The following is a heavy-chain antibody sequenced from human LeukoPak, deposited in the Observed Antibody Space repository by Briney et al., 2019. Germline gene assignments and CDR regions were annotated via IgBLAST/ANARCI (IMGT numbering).Heavy chain of an antibody. CDR3: ARTLWGKYYFDY. CDR2: ISGSGGST. CDR1: GFTFSSYG. J-gene: IGHJ4*02. V-gene: IGHV3-23*01. D-gene: IGHD3-10*01. Sequence: GGSLRLSCAASGFTFSSYGMSWVRQAPGKGLEWVSAISGSGGSTYYADSVKGRFTISRDNSKNTLYLQMNSLRAEDTAVYYCARTLWGKYYFDYWGQGTLVTVSS.